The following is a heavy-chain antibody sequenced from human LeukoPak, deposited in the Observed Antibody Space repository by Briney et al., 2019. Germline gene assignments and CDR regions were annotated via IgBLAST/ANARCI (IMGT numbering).Heavy chain of an antibody. D-gene: IGHD6-6*01. J-gene: IGHJ5*02. V-gene: IGHV4-39*07. CDR1: GDSVSSSVYY. CDR3: TREDKSSSDH. Sequence: RPSETLSLTCAVSGDSVSSSVYYRRWVRQPPGKGLEWTGSINYSGNTFYSPSLKSRVTISLDTSKNQFSLKLSSVTAADTAVYYCTREDKSSSDHWGQGTLVTVSS. CDR2: INYSGNT.